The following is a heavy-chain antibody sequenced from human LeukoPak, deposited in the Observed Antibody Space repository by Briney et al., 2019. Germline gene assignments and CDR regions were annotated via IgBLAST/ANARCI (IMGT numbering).Heavy chain of an antibody. J-gene: IGHJ5*02. Sequence: SSETLSLTCTVSGGSISSYYWSWIRQPPGKGLEWIGYIYYSGSTNYNPSLKSRVTISVDTSKNQSSLKLSSVTAADTAVYYCARGNGVGAVTRTANNWFDPWGQGTLVTVSS. CDR3: ARGNGVGAVTRTANNWFDP. CDR2: IYYSGST. D-gene: IGHD1-26*01. CDR1: GGSISSYY. V-gene: IGHV4-59*01.